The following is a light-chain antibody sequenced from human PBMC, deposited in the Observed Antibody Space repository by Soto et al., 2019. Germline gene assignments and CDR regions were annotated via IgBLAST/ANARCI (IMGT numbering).Light chain of an antibody. CDR1: SSDVGYYNY. V-gene: IGLV2-8*01. CDR2: EVT. J-gene: IGLJ2*01. CDR3: CSYAGSNNFVL. Sequence: QPVLTQPPSASGSPGQSVTISCTGTSSDVGYYNYVSWYQQHPGKAPKLMIYEVTKRPSGVPDRFSGSKSGNTASLTVSGLQAEDEADYYCCSYAGSNNFVLFGGGTKLTVL.